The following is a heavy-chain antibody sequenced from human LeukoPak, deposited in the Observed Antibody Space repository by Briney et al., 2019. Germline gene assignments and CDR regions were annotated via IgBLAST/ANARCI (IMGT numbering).Heavy chain of an antibody. CDR1: GGSISSYY. Sequence: SETLSLTCTVSGGSISSYYWSWIRQPAGKGLEWIGHIYTSGSTNYNPSLKSRVTMSVDTSKNQFSLKLSSVTAADTAVYYCARAVVPAADNWFDPWGQGTLVTVSS. D-gene: IGHD2-2*01. CDR2: IYTSGST. V-gene: IGHV4-4*07. CDR3: ARAVVPAADNWFDP. J-gene: IGHJ5*02.